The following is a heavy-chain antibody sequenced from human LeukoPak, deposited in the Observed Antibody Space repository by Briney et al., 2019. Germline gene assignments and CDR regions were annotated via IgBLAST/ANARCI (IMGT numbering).Heavy chain of an antibody. CDR3: ANGTTRGYYGSANYYMDV. D-gene: IGHD3-10*01. CDR1: GFTFSSYS. Sequence: GGSLRLSCAASGFTFSSYSMNWVRQAPGKGLEWVSSISSSSSYIYYADSVKGRFTISRDNAKNSLYLQMNSLRAEDTAVYYCANGTTRGYYGSANYYMDVWGKGTTVTVSS. CDR2: ISSSSSYI. V-gene: IGHV3-21*01. J-gene: IGHJ6*03.